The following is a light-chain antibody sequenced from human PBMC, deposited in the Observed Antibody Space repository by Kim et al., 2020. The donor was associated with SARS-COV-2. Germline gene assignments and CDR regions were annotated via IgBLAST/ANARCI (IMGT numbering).Light chain of an antibody. CDR1: QDSRNF. Sequence: SASVGDRVTITCQASQDSRNFLNWFQHKPGKAPKLLIYDASTLGAGVPSRFSGSGSGTDFTFTISSLQPEDIATYYCQHFDSLPYTFGQGTKLEI. J-gene: IGKJ2*01. CDR3: QHFDSLPYT. V-gene: IGKV1-33*01. CDR2: DAS.